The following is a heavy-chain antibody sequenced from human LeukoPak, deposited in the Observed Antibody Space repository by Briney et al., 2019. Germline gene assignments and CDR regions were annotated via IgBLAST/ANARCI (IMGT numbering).Heavy chain of an antibody. D-gene: IGHD3-22*01. CDR3: AKDLSITMIVVVITYFDY. CDR2: IYSGGST. Sequence: PGGSLRLSCAASGFTVSSNYMSWVRQAPGKGLEWVSIIYSGGSTFYADSVKGRFTISRDNSKNTLYLQMNSLRAEDTAVYYCAKDLSITMIVVVITYFDYWGQGTLVTVSS. J-gene: IGHJ4*02. CDR1: GFTVSSNY. V-gene: IGHV3-53*01.